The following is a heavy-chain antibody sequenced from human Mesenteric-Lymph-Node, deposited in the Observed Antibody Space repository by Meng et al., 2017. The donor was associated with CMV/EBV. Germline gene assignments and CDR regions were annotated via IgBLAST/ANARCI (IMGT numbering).Heavy chain of an antibody. V-gene: IGHV1-2*06. CDR2: INPNSGGT. CDR1: GYTFTGYY. CDR3: ARVLIAVAGTRWFDP. Sequence: SGYTFTGYYMHWVRQAPGQGLEWMGRINPNSGGTNYAQKFQGRVTMTRDTSISTAYMELSSLRSEDTAVYYCARVLIAVAGTRWFDPWGQGTLVTVSS. D-gene: IGHD6-19*01. J-gene: IGHJ5*02.